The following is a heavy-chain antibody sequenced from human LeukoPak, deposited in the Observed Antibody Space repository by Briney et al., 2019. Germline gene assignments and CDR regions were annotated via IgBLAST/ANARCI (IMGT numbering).Heavy chain of an antibody. V-gene: IGHV3-74*01. CDR3: AKDIEASI. CDR2: INGDGSRT. J-gene: IGHJ4*02. CDR1: GFAFSDYW. D-gene: IGHD2-15*01. Sequence: GGSLRLSCAASGFAFSDYWMDWVRQAPGKGLVWVSRINGDGSRTGYADSVKGRFTISRDNAKNTLYLQTNSLRAEDTAVYYCAKDIEASIWGQGTLVAVSS.